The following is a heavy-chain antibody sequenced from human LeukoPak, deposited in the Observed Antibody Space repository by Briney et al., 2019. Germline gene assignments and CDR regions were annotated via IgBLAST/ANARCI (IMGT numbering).Heavy chain of an antibody. CDR1: GGSISSYY. J-gene: IGHJ3*02. D-gene: IGHD3-10*01. CDR2: IYYSGST. CDR3: ARYPPPSYYYGSGNSDAFDI. V-gene: IGHV4-59*08. Sequence: SETLSLTCTVSGGSISSYYWSWIRQPPRKGLEWIGYIYYSGSTNYNPSLKSRVTISVDTSKNQFSLKLSSVTAADTAVYYCARYPPPSYYYGSGNSDAFDIWGQGTMVTVSS.